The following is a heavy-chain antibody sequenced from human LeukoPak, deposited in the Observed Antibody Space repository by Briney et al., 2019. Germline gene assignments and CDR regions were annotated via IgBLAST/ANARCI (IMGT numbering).Heavy chain of an antibody. CDR1: GGSISSGSYY. J-gene: IGHJ4*02. V-gene: IGHV4-61*10. D-gene: IGHD2-2*01. CDR2: VYYSGST. CDR3: ARDSGKCTSTSCSDYLDL. Sequence: PSETLSLTCTVSGGSISSGSYYWSWIRQPAGKGLEWIGFVYYSGSTHYNPSLESRVTISVDMSKNQFSLKLSSVTTADTAIYYCARDSGKCTSTSCSDYLDLWGQGTLVTVSS.